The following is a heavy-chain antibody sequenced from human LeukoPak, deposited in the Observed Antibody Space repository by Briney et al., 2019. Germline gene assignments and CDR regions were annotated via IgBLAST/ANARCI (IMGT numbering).Heavy chain of an antibody. J-gene: IGHJ4*02. CDR2: ISYSGST. D-gene: IGHD1-14*01. V-gene: IGHV4-59*01. CDR1: GDSISSYY. Sequence: SETLSLTCTVSGDSISSYYWSWIRQPPGKGLEWIGYISYSGSTSYNPSLKSRVTISVDTSKNQFSLKLSSVTAADTAVYFCARYGKQGYYFDYWGQGTLVTVSS. CDR3: ARYGKQGYYFDY.